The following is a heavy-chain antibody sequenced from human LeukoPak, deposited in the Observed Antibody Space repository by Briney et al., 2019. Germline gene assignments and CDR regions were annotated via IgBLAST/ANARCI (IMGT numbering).Heavy chain of an antibody. CDR1: GFTFRYSG. CDR3: AKVGNSGYDLGI. Sequence: PGGSLRLSCAASGFTFRYSGMSWVRQAPGKGLEWVANIKEDGNEKDYVDSVKGRFTISRDNAKNSLYLQMNSLRAEDTAVYYCAKVGNSGYDLGIWGQGTMVTVSS. J-gene: IGHJ3*02. V-gene: IGHV3-7*05. CDR2: IKEDGNEK. D-gene: IGHD5-12*01.